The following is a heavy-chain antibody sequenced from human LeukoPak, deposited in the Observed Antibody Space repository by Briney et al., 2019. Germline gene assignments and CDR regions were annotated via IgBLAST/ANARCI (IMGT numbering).Heavy chain of an antibody. CDR3: AKEPTGAKTFDS. V-gene: IGHV4-4*07. CDR1: GGSISSYY. J-gene: IGHJ4*02. D-gene: IGHD7-27*01. Sequence: SETLSLTCTVSGGSISSYYWSWIRQPAGKGLEWIGRIYTSGSTNYNPSLKSRVAISVDTANNQFSLRLSSVTAADTAVYYCAKEPTGAKTFDSWGQGTLVTVSS. CDR2: IYTSGST.